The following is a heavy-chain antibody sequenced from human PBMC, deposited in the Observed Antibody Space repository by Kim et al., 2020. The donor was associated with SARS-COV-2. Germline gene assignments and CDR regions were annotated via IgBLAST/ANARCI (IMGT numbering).Heavy chain of an antibody. J-gene: IGHJ4*02. Sequence: ASVKVSCKASGYTFTSYAINWVRQAPGQGLEWMGWINTNTGSPAYAQGFTGRFVFSFDTSVSTAYLQISSLKAEDTAVYYCARPALGHCRTISCLNFDFWGQGTLVTVSS. CDR1: GYTFTSYA. D-gene: IGHD2-2*01. CDR2: INTNTGSP. V-gene: IGHV7-4-1*02. CDR3: ARPALGHCRTISCLNFDF.